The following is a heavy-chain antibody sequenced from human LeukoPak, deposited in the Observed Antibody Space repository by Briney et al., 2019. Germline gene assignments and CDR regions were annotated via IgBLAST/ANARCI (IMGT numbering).Heavy chain of an antibody. Sequence: GGSLRLSCAASGFTFSSYWMSWVRQAPGKGLEWVANIKEDGSEKYYVDSVRGRFTLSRDNAKNSLYLQMNSLRAEDTAVYYCARRFIAAAFFDHWGQGTLVAVSS. CDR3: ARRFIAAAFFDH. V-gene: IGHV3-7*01. CDR2: IKEDGSEK. D-gene: IGHD6-13*01. J-gene: IGHJ4*02. CDR1: GFTFSSYW.